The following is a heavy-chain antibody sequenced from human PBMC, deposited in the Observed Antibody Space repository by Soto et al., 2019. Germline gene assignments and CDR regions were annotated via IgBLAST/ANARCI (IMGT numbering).Heavy chain of an antibody. CDR3: GRVLVAPTRHTGSEY. CDR2: MSYIGST. V-gene: IGHV4-39*01. D-gene: IGHD2-15*01. CDR1: CGSISSSISYY. J-gene: IGHJ4*02. Sequence: PSETLSRTCTVSCGSISSSISYYWGWIRQPPGKGVEWIGRMSYIGSTYYNPSLKGRVTISKDTSKNKFSMQLTSVTAADTAFYYCGRVLVAPTRHTGSEYWGQGTQVTVSS.